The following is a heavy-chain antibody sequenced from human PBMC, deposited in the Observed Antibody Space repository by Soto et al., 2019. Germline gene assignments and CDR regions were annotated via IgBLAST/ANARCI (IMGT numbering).Heavy chain of an antibody. CDR2: IYYSVTT. D-gene: IGHD2-8*01. J-gene: IGHJ5*02. Sequence: PSETLSLTCSVSGGSISGSANYWGWILHPPGKGLEWIGSIYYSVTTHYSPSLKSRVTISIDTSKNQFSLEVTSVTAADTAVYYCARHERAPDDTNLNWFEPWGQGTMVTVSS. CDR1: GGSISGSANY. CDR3: ARHERAPDDTNLNWFEP. V-gene: IGHV4-39*01.